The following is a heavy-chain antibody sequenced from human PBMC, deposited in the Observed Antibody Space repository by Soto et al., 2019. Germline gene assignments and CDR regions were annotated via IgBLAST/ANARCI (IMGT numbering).Heavy chain of an antibody. CDR1: GGTFSSYA. Sequence: QVQLVQSGAEVKKPGSSVKVSCKASGGTFSSYAISWVRQAPGQGLEWMGGIIPIFGTANYAQKFQGRVTITADESTRTAYMERSSLRSEDTAVYYCAAQLRARSSHSYGYHWGQGTLVTVSS. CDR3: AAQLRARSSHSYGYH. J-gene: IGHJ5*02. CDR2: IIPIFGTA. V-gene: IGHV1-69*12. D-gene: IGHD5-18*01.